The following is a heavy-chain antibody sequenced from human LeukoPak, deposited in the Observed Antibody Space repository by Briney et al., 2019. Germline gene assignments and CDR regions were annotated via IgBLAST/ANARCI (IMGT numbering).Heavy chain of an antibody. D-gene: IGHD5-12*01. V-gene: IGHV3-30-3*01. CDR3: AREVPTSYLDY. CDR2: ISYDGSNK. CDR1: GFTFSSYA. J-gene: IGHJ4*02. Sequence: GGSLRLSCAASGFTFSSYAMHWVRQAPGKGLEWVAVISYDGSNKYYADSVKGRFTISRDNSKNMLYLQMNSLRAEDTAVYYCAREVPTSYLDYWGQGTLVTVSS.